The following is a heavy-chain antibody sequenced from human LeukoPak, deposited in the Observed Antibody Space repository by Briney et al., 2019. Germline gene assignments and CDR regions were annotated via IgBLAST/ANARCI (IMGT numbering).Heavy chain of an antibody. CDR2: IKQDGNKN. J-gene: IGHJ4*02. V-gene: IGHV3-7*04. D-gene: IGHD5-24*01. Sequence: PGGSLRLSCVASGCPFSSYWMTWARQAPGKGLDWVASIKQDGNKNSDVDSVKGRFTISRDNAKNSLYLQMNSVRAEDTAIYYCTRVGYIDEGIDYWGQGTLVTVSS. CDR1: GCPFSSYW. CDR3: TRVGYIDEGIDY.